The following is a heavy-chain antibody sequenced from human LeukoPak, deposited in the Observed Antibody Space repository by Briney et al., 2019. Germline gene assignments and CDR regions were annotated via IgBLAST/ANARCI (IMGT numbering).Heavy chain of an antibody. CDR1: GGSISSSSYY. J-gene: IGHJ5*02. D-gene: IGHD6-13*01. CDR3: ARGRGSSWHNWFDP. Sequence: SSETLSLTCTVSGGSISSSSYYWGWIRQPPGKGLEWIGSIYYSGSTYYNPSLKSRVTISVDTSKNQFSLKLSSVTAADTAVYYCARGRGSSWHNWFDPWGQGTLVTVSS. V-gene: IGHV4-39*07. CDR2: IYYSGST.